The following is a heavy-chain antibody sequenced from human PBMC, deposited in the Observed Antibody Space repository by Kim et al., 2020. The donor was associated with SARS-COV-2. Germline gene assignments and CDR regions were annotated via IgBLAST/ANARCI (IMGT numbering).Heavy chain of an antibody. Sequence: GGSLRLSCAASGFTFSSYAMSWVRQAPGKGLEWVSAISGSGGSTYYADSVKGRFTISRDNSKNTLYLQMNSLRAEDTAVYYCAKVIAIVVVVAATDYWGQGTLVTVSS. CDR3: AKVIAIVVVVAATDY. D-gene: IGHD2-15*01. CDR1: GFTFSSYA. V-gene: IGHV3-23*01. J-gene: IGHJ4*02. CDR2: ISGSGGST.